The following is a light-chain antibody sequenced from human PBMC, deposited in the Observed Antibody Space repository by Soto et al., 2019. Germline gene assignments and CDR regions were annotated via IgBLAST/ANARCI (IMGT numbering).Light chain of an antibody. Sequence: EIAMTQSPATLSVSPGETATLSCRASQSLNSDLAWYQQKPGQAPRLLIYGASTRATGIPARFSGSESGTEFTLTISSLQSEDFAVYYCQQYNNWPRTFGQGTKVDIK. CDR1: QSLNSD. CDR2: GAS. CDR3: QQYNNWPRT. V-gene: IGKV3-15*01. J-gene: IGKJ1*01.